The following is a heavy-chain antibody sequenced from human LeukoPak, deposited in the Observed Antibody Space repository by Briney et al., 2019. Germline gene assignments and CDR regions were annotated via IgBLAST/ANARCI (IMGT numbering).Heavy chain of an antibody. Sequence: SETLSLTCTVSGGSISSYYWSWIRQPPGKGLEWIGYIYYSGSTNYNPSLKSRVTISVDTSKNQFSLKLSSVTAADTAVYYCARKAAGRSAFDYWGQGTLVTVSS. D-gene: IGHD6-13*01. CDR3: ARKAAGRSAFDY. V-gene: IGHV4-59*01. CDR1: GGSISSYY. J-gene: IGHJ4*02. CDR2: IYYSGST.